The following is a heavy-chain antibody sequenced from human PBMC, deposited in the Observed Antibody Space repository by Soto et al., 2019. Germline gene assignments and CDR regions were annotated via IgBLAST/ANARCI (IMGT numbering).Heavy chain of an antibody. CDR1: GGSVSSGSYY. Sequence: QVQLQESGPGLVKPSETLSLTCTVSGGSVSSGSYYWSWIRQPPGKGLEWIGYSYYSGSTNYNPSLKSRVTISVDTSKNQFSLKLSSVTAPDTAVYYCAREADYSSLDYWGQGTLVTVPS. J-gene: IGHJ4*02. D-gene: IGHD3-22*01. V-gene: IGHV4-61*01. CDR2: SYYSGST. CDR3: AREADYSSLDY.